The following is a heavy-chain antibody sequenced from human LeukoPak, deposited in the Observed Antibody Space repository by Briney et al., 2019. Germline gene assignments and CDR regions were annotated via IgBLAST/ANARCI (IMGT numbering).Heavy chain of an antibody. Sequence: GGSLRLSCAASGFTFSGYGMHWVRQAPGKGLEWVAYIRYDGGQKYYVDSVKGRFTISRDNSKNMMSLQMNSLTDEDTAVYYCAAIAVAGLYWGQGTLVTVSS. CDR2: IRYDGGQK. D-gene: IGHD6-13*01. J-gene: IGHJ4*02. V-gene: IGHV3-30*02. CDR1: GFTFSGYG. CDR3: AAIAVAGLY.